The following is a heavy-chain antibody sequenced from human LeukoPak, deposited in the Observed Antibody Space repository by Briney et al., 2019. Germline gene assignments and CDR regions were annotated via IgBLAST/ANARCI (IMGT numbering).Heavy chain of an antibody. V-gene: IGHV5-51*01. D-gene: IGHD3-16*01. CDR3: ARLGNGGVDGLDV. Sequence: GESLKISCKGSGYTFTSYWIGWVRQMPGKGLEWMGIIYPADAETRYSPSFQGQVTISADKSTSTAYLQWSSLRASDTAIYYCARLGNGGVDGLDVWGQGTTVAVSS. CDR1: GYTFTSYW. CDR2: IYPADAET. J-gene: IGHJ6*02.